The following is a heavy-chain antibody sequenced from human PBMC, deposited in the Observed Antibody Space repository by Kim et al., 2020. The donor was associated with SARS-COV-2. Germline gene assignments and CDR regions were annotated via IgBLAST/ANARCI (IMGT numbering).Heavy chain of an antibody. D-gene: IGHD3-3*01. CDR2: INTKTGDP. J-gene: IGHJ4*02. CDR1: GYTFTDYP. CDR3: VRDSRGYNYWTGSSLFNY. V-gene: IGHV7-4-1*02. Sequence: ASVKVSCKASGYTFTDYPFHWVRQAPGQGLEWVGWINTKTGDPEYAQGFAGRFVFSLDTSVSTAYLQINSLKAEDTAVYYCVRDSRGYNYWTGSSLFNYWGQGTLVTVSS.